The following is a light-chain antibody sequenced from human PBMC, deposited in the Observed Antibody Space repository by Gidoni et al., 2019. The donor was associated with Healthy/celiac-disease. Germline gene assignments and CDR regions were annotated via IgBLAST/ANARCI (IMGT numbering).Light chain of an antibody. Sequence: DIQMTQSPSSLSASVGDRVTITCRASQSISSYLNWYKQKPGKAPKVLIYAASSLQSGVPPRCSGSGSGTDFTLTISSLQPEDFATYYCQQSYSTPPWTFGQGTKVEIK. J-gene: IGKJ1*01. CDR2: AAS. CDR1: QSISSY. V-gene: IGKV1-39*01. CDR3: QQSYSTPPWT.